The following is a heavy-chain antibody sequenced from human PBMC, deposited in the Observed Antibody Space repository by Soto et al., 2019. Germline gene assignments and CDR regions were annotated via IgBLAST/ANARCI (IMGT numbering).Heavy chain of an antibody. D-gene: IGHD6-6*01. CDR3: ARLPSIAARPLRVFDY. CDR1: GGSISSSSYY. V-gene: IGHV4-39*01. CDR2: IYYSGST. J-gene: IGHJ4*02. Sequence: PSETLSLTCTVSGGSISSSSYYLGWIRQPPGKGLEWIGSIYYSGSTYYNPSLKSRVTISVDTSKNQFSLKLSSVTAADTAVYYCARLPSIAARPLRVFDYWGQGTLVTVPQ.